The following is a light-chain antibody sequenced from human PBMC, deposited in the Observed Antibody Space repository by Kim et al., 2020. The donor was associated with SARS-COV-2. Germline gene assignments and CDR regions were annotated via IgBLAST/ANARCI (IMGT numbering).Light chain of an antibody. J-gene: IGLJ2*01. Sequence: GQDVRITCQGDSLRSYYASWYQQKPGQAPVLVIYGKNNRPSGIPDRFSGSSSGNTASLTITGAQAEDEADYYCNSRDSSGNHHVVFGGGTQLTV. V-gene: IGLV3-19*01. CDR2: GKN. CDR1: SLRSYY. CDR3: NSRDSSGNHHVV.